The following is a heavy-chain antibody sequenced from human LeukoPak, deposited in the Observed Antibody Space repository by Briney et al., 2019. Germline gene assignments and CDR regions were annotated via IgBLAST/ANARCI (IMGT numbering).Heavy chain of an antibody. V-gene: IGHV1-69*13. CDR2: IIPIFGTA. J-gene: IGHJ4*02. CDR3: ARDDCGGDCYLGY. D-gene: IGHD2-21*02. CDR1: GGTFSSYA. Sequence: GASVKVSCKASGGTFSSYAISWVRQAPGQGLEWMGGIIPIFGTANYAQKFQGRVTITADESTSTAYMELSSLRSEDMAVYYCARDDCGGDCYLGYWGQGTLVTVSS.